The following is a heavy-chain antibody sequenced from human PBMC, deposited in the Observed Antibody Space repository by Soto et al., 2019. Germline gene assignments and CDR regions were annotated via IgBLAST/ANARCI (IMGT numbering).Heavy chain of an antibody. CDR3: ARVSSSWGLVNYFDY. J-gene: IGHJ4*02. CDR1: GGSVSSGSYY. D-gene: IGHD6-13*01. V-gene: IGHV4-61*01. Sequence: QVQLQESGPGLVKPSETLSLTCTVSGGSVSSGSYYWSWIRQPPGKGLECIGYIYYSGSTNYNPSLTSRVTISVDTSKNQFSLKLSSVTAAATAVYYCARVSSSWGLVNYFDYWGQGTLVTVSS. CDR2: IYYSGST.